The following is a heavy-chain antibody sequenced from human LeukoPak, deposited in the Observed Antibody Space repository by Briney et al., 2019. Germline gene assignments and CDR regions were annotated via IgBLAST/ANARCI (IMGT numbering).Heavy chain of an antibody. CDR3: ARVWELSFDY. Sequence: PGGSPRLSCAASGFSFTTDHMSWVRQAPGEGLEWVSVIYNDGKTYHSDSVKGRFTISRDNSKNTVHLQMNGLRGEDTAVYYCARVWELSFDYWGQGTLVTVSS. D-gene: IGHD1-26*01. CDR2: IYNDGKT. CDR1: GFSFTTDH. J-gene: IGHJ4*02. V-gene: IGHV3-53*01.